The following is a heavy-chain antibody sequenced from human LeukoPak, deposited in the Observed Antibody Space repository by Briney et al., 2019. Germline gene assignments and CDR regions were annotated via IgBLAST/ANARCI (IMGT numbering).Heavy chain of an antibody. CDR3: ARRGVTGTTDY. D-gene: IGHD1-7*01. J-gene: IGHJ4*02. V-gene: IGHV1-2*06. CDR1: GYTFTVYY. CDR2: INPNSGGT. Sequence: ASVKVSCTASGYTFTVYYMHWVRQAPGQGLEWMGRINPNSGGTNYAQKFQGRVTMTRDTSISTAYMELSRLRSDDTAVYYCARRGVTGTTDYWGQGTLVTVSS.